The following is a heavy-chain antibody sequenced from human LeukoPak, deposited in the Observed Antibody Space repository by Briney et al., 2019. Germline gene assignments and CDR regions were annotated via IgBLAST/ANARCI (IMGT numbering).Heavy chain of an antibody. V-gene: IGHV1-18*04. Sequence: ASVTVSCKSSGYTFTSYGISWVRQPPGQGLEGMGWSNTNNGNTNYAQKLQGRVTITTDTSTSTASLELRSLRSDDTAVYYCARDRAYDILTGYTSFGYWGQGTLVTVSS. CDR3: ARDRAYDILTGYTSFGY. CDR1: GYTFTSYG. CDR2: SNTNNGNT. J-gene: IGHJ4*02. D-gene: IGHD3-9*01.